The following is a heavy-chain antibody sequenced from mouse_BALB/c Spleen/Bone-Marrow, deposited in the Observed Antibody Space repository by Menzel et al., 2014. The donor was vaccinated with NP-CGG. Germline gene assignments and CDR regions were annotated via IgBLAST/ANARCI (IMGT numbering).Heavy chain of an antibody. J-gene: IGHJ2*01. D-gene: IGHD2-3*01. V-gene: IGHV5-17*02. CDR1: GFTFRSFG. CDR3: VRGGYYVPSYFDS. Sequence: EVKLVESGGGLVQPGGSRKLSCAASGFTFRSFGMHWARQAPEKGLEWVAYISGGTSTIYYADTEKGRFTISRDNPNNTLFLQMTSLRSEDTAMYYCVRGGYYVPSYFDSWSQGTTLTVSS. CDR2: ISGGTSTI.